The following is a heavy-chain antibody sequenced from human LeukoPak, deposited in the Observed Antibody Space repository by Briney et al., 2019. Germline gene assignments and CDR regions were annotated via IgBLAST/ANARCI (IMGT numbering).Heavy chain of an antibody. Sequence: SETLPLTCTVSGGSISSYYWSWIRQPPGKGLEWIGYIYYSGSTNYNPSLKSRVTISVDTSKNQFSLKLSSVTAADTAVYYCARAFAGYGPDYYYYYYMDVWGKGTTVTVSS. D-gene: IGHD5-18*01. CDR3: ARAFAGYGPDYYYYYYMDV. V-gene: IGHV4-59*01. J-gene: IGHJ6*03. CDR1: GGSISSYY. CDR2: IYYSGST.